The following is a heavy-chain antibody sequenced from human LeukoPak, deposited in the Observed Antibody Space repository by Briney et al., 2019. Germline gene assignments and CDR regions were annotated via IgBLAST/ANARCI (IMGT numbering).Heavy chain of an antibody. CDR2: LYHSGST. V-gene: IGHV4-59*01. CDR1: RGSISSYY. Sequence: SETLSLTCIVSRGSISSYYWSWIRQPPGKGLEWIGYLYHSGSTRYNPSLKSRVTISLDTSNNQFSLRLTSVTAADTAVYYCARDRGSLSRVFDVWTQGTMVTVS. J-gene: IGHJ3*01. CDR3: ARDRGSLSRVFDV. D-gene: IGHD5-12*01.